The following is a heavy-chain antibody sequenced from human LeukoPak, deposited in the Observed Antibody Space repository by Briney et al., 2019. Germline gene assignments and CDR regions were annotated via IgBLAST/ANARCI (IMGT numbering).Heavy chain of an antibody. CDR2: VNPDSGDT. J-gene: IGHJ4*02. D-gene: IGHD4-17*01. Sequence: GASVKVSCKASGYTFSGYYMHWVRQAPRQGLEWMGWVNPDSGDTNYAQKFQGRVTMTRDTSISRGYMELSRLRSDDTAVYYCARGRVSLYDYGDYGIAFWGQGTLVTVPS. CDR1: GYTFSGYY. V-gene: IGHV1-2*02. CDR3: ARGRVSLYDYGDYGIAF.